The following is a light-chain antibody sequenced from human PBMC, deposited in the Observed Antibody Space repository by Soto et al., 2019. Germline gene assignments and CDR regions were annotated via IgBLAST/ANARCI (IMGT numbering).Light chain of an antibody. CDR1: QSISSKF. V-gene: IGKV3-20*01. CDR2: STS. J-gene: IGKJ2*01. Sequence: EIVLTQSPGTLSLSPGDEATLSCRASQSISSKFLAWYQQKRGQTPRLLIYSTSRRATGIPDRFTGGGSGTDFTLTISRLESEDFAVYYCPQYGSSPPYTFGQGTKLDI. CDR3: PQYGSSPPYT.